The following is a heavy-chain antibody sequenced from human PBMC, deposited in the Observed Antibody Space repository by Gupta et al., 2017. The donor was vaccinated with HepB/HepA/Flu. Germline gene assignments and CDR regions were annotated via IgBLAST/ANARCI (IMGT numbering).Heavy chain of an antibody. CDR3: AKISFSYTGGLVADYFDY. D-gene: IGHD6-19*01. Sequence: QVQLQESGPGLVKPSETLSLTCTVSGGSLSSFYWGWIRQPPGKGLEWIGYIYYSGSTTYNPALRNRVTISLDASKNQFSLKLNSVTSEDTAVYYCAKISFSYTGGLVADYFDYWGQGTLVTVS. J-gene: IGHJ4*02. V-gene: IGHV4-59*01. CDR2: IYYSGST. CDR1: GGSLSSFY.